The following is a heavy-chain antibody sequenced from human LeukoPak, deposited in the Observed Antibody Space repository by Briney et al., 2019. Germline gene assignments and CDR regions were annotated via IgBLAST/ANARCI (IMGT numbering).Heavy chain of an antibody. V-gene: IGHV3-23*01. CDR2: ISAGGGST. Sequence: GASLRLSCAASGFTFSSYAMSWVRQAPGKGLEWVSAISAGGGSTYYADSVKGRFTISRDNSKSTLYLQMNSLRVEDTAVYNCAKGGFTGWFDPWGQGTLVTVSS. D-gene: IGHD3-10*01. CDR1: GFTFSSYA. CDR3: AKGGFTGWFDP. J-gene: IGHJ5*02.